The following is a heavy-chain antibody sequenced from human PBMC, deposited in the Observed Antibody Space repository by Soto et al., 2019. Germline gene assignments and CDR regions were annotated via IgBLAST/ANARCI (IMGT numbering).Heavy chain of an antibody. CDR2: ISAYNGNT. V-gene: IGHV1-18*01. Sequence: QVQLVQSGAEVKKPGASVKVSCKASGYTFTSYGISWVRQAPGQGLEWMGWISAYNGNTNYAQKLQGRVTMTTDTSTSTAYMERRSLRSDDTAVYYCARESKGYSSGWYVDYFDYWGQGTLVTVSS. CDR1: GYTFTSYG. D-gene: IGHD6-19*01. CDR3: ARESKGYSSGWYVDYFDY. J-gene: IGHJ4*02.